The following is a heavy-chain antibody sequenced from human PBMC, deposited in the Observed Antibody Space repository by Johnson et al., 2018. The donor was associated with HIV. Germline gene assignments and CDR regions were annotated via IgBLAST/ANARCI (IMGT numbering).Heavy chain of an antibody. Sequence: QVQLLESGGGVVKPGGSLRLSCAASGFNFKDYYMNWVRQAPGKGLEWVSHISSSGTTKKFADSVKGRFTVSRDNAKKLLYLEMKSLRVEDTAIYYCARESTPWGGDFVGYGYGLDMWGQGTTVAVSS. CDR2: ISSSGTTK. CDR3: ARESTPWGGDFVGYGYGLDM. D-gene: IGHD5-18*01. CDR1: GFNFKDYY. J-gene: IGHJ3*02. V-gene: IGHV3-11*04.